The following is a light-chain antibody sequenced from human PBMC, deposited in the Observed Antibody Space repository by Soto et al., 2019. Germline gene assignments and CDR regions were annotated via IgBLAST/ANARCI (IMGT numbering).Light chain of an antibody. CDR3: AAWDDSLNGVV. V-gene: IGLV1-36*01. Sequence: QSVLTQPPSVSEAPRQRVTISCSGSSSNIGNNAVNWYQHLPGKAPKLLIYYDDLLPSGVSDRFSGTKSDTSASLAISGLQSDDEADYYCAAWDDSLNGVVFGGGTKLTVL. J-gene: IGLJ3*02. CDR2: YDD. CDR1: SSNIGNNA.